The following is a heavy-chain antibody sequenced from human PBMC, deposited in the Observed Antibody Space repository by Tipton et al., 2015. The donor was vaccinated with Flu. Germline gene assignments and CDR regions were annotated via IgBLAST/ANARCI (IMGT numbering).Heavy chain of an antibody. CDR1: GGSMNIYY. Sequence: TLSLTCTVSGGSMNIYYWCWIRQPPGKGLEWIGYVYYSGTTNYNPSLNSRVTMSLDTSNNQFSLRLSSVTAADAAVYYCVRRRADAGFFGFDYWGQGALVTVAS. J-gene: IGHJ4*02. D-gene: IGHD6-13*01. CDR2: VYYSGTT. CDR3: VRRRADAGFFGFDY. V-gene: IGHV4-59*08.